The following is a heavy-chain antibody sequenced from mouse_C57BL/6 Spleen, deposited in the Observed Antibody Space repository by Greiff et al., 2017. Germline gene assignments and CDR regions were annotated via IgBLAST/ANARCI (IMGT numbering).Heavy chain of an antibody. Sequence: VQLQQSGTVLARPGASVKMSCKISGYTFTSYWMHWVKQRPGQGLEWIGAIYPGNSDTSYNQKFKGKAKLTAVTSASTAYMELSSLTNEDSAVYYCTKGDSNSLAYWGQGTLVTVSA. D-gene: IGHD2-5*01. CDR3: TKGDSNSLAY. CDR1: GYTFTSYW. J-gene: IGHJ3*01. V-gene: IGHV1-5*01. CDR2: IYPGNSDT.